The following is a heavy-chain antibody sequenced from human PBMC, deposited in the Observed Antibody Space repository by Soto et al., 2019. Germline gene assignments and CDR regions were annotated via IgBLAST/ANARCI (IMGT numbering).Heavy chain of an antibody. V-gene: IGHV3-30*18. CDR1: GFTFSSYG. Sequence: PGGSLRLSCAASGFTFSSYGMHWVRQAPGKGLEWVAVISYDGSNKYYADSVKGRFTISRDNSKNTLYLQMNSLRAEDTAVYYCAKDMGTASDYWGQGTLVTVSS. CDR2: ISYDGSNK. J-gene: IGHJ4*02. D-gene: IGHD5-18*01. CDR3: AKDMGTASDY.